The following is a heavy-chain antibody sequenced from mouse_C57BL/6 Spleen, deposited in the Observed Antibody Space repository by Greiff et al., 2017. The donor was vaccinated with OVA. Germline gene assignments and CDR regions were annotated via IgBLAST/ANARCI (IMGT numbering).Heavy chain of an antibody. CDR2: IDPETGGT. J-gene: IGHJ1*03. V-gene: IGHV1-15*01. D-gene: IGHD1-1*01. CDR1: GYTFTDYE. CDR3: TRRSEDCYGSRGYFDV. Sequence: QVQLQQSGAELVRPGASVTLSCKASGYTFTDYEMHWVKQTPVHGLEWIGAIDPETGGTAYNQKFKGKAILTADKSSSTAYMELRSLTSEDSAVYYCTRRSEDCYGSRGYFDVWGTGTTVTVSS.